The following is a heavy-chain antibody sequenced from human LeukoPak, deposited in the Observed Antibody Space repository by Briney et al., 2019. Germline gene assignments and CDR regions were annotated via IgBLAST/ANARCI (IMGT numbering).Heavy chain of an antibody. Sequence: PSETLSLTCTGSGGSISSYYWSWIRQPPGKGLEWIGYIYTSGSTNYNPSLKSRVTISVDTSKDQFSLKLSSVTAADTAVYDCARRGDSSGYYYFDYWGQGTLVTVSS. V-gene: IGHV4-4*09. CDR3: ARRGDSSGYYYFDY. D-gene: IGHD3-22*01. CDR2: IYTSGST. CDR1: GGSISSYY. J-gene: IGHJ4*02.